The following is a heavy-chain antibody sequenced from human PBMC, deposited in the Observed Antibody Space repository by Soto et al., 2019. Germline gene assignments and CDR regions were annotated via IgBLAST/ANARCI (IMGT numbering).Heavy chain of an antibody. D-gene: IGHD1-20*01. V-gene: IGHV4-39*01. CDR3: ATSQKGYNWNYFDH. CDR1: GASISGGYYY. CDR2: VFYTGFT. Sequence: SETLSLTCAVSGASISGGYYYWAWLRQSPGKGPEWIGSVFYTGFTSYNPSLESRVSVSVDTSKSQFSLKLSAVTAADTAVYYCATSQKGYNWNYFDHWGQGALVTVSS. J-gene: IGHJ4*02.